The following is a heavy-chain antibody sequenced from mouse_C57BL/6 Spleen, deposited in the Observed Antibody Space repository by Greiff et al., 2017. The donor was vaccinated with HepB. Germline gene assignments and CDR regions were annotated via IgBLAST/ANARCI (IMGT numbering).Heavy chain of an antibody. J-gene: IGHJ2*01. CDR3: ARDWLRLLWGYFDY. CDR2: ISDGGSYT. CDR1: GFTFSSYA. D-gene: IGHD3-2*02. V-gene: IGHV5-4*01. Sequence: DVHLVESGGGLVKPGGSLKLSCAASGFTFSSYAMPWVRQTPEKRLEWVATISDGGSYTNYPDNVKGRFTISRDNAKNNPYLQMSHLKSEDTAMYYCARDWLRLLWGYFDYWGQGTTLTVSS.